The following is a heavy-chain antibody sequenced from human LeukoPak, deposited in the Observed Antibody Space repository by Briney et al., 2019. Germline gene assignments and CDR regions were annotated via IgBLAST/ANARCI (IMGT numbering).Heavy chain of an antibody. Sequence: SETLSLTCAVYGRSLSGYYWSWIRQPPGKGLEWIGEINHSGSTNYNPSLKSRVTISVDTSKNQFSLKLSSVTAADTAVYYCARELGDYLFDYWGQGTLVTVSS. CDR2: INHSGST. D-gene: IGHD4-17*01. V-gene: IGHV4-34*01. J-gene: IGHJ4*02. CDR3: ARELGDYLFDY. CDR1: GRSLSGYY.